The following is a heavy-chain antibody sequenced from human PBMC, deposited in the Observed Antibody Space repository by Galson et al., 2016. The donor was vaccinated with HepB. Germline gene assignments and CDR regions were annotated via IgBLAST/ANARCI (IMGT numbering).Heavy chain of an antibody. D-gene: IGHD3-16*01. CDR1: GFTFSSYG. CDR3: ARDLGFEGGDYYYGMDV. CDR2: IWYDGSNK. V-gene: IGHV3-33*01. Sequence: SLRLSCAASGFTFSSYGMHWVRQAPGKGLEWVAVIWYDGSNKYYADSVKGRFTISRDNSQNTLYLQMNRLRAEETAVYYCARDLGFEGGDYYYGMDVWGQGTTVTVSS. J-gene: IGHJ6*02.